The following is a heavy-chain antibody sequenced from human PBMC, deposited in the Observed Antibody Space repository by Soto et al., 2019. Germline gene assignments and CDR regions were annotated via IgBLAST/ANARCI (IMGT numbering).Heavy chain of an antibody. Sequence: QVQLQQWGAGLLKPSETLSLTCAVYGGSFSGYYWSWIRQPPGKGLEWIGEINHSGSTNYNPSLKSRVTISVDTSKNQFSLKLSSVTAADTAVYYCARGRAVSLVTSSGRYFDYWGQGTLVTVSS. J-gene: IGHJ4*02. D-gene: IGHD6-19*01. CDR1: GGSFSGYY. CDR3: ARGRAVSLVTSSGRYFDY. CDR2: INHSGST. V-gene: IGHV4-34*01.